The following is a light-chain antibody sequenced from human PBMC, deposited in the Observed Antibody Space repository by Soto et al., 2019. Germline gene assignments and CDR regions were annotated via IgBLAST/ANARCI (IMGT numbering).Light chain of an antibody. V-gene: IGLV2-23*01. CDR2: EGS. Sequence: QSALTQPASVSGSPGQSITISCTGTSSDVGSYNLVSWYQQHPGKAPKLMIYEGSKRPSGVPNRFSGSKSGNTASLTISGLQAEDEADYYCCSYAGSSTYVFGTGTRSPS. J-gene: IGLJ1*01. CDR1: SSDVGSYNL. CDR3: CSYAGSSTYV.